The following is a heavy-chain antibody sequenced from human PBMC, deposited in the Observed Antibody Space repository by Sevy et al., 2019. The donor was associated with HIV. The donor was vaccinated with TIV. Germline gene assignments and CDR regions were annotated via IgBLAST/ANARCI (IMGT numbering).Heavy chain of an antibody. CDR1: GGSINSNNYY. D-gene: IGHD6-19*01. CDR2: IYYSGNT. CDR3: ARDHGYSNGWFPYYYYHGIDV. Sequence: SETLSLTCTVSGGSINSNNYYWTWIRQHPGKGLEWIGYIYYSGNTYYNPSLKSRLTISIDKSKNQFSLRLSSVTAADTAVYYCARDHGYSNGWFPYYYYHGIDVWGQGTTVTVSS. J-gene: IGHJ6*02. V-gene: IGHV4-31*03.